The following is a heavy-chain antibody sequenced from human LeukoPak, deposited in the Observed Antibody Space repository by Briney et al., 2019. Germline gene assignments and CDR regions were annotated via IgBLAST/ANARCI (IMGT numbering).Heavy chain of an antibody. CDR2: IGQDGSEK. V-gene: IGHV3-7*04. CDR3: ARVLTVGATFDF. Sequence: GGSLRLSCAASGFTFTSYWMSWVRQAPGKGLEWVAHIGQDGSEKYYVDSVKGRFTISRDNAKNSLYLQLNSLRAEDTAIHYCARVLTVGATFDFWGQGTLVTVSS. D-gene: IGHD1-26*01. CDR1: GFTFTSYW. J-gene: IGHJ4*02.